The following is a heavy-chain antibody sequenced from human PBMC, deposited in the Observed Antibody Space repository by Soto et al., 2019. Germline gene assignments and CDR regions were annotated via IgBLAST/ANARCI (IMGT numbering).Heavy chain of an antibody. CDR3: ARVKTLNAYHFAF. CDR1: VFTFSDHY. V-gene: IGHV3-72*01. Sequence: GGSLRLSCAASVFTFSDHYMDLVSQAPGKGLECVCRIRKKANSYTTEYAASVKGRFTISRDDSNNSLFLQMNSMKTEDTAVYYGARVKTLNAYHFAFWAHGAMVTVS. D-gene: IGHD1-1*01. CDR2: IRKKANSYTT. J-gene: IGHJ4*01.